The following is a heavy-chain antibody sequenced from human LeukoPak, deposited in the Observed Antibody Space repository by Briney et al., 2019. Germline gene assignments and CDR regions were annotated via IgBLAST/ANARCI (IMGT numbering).Heavy chain of an antibody. V-gene: IGHV3-21*01. D-gene: IGHD6-19*01. CDR2: ISSSSSYI. J-gene: IGHJ4*02. CDR1: GFTFSSYA. Sequence: GGSLRLSCAASGFTFSSYAMSWVRQAPGKGLEWVSSISSSSSYIYYADSVKGRFTISRDNAKNSLYLQMNSLRAEDTAVYYCARVSVAPKTTADYWGQGTLVTVSS. CDR3: ARVSVAPKTTADY.